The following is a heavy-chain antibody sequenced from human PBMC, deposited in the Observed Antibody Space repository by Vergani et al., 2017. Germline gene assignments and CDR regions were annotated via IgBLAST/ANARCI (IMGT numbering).Heavy chain of an antibody. J-gene: IGHJ4*02. CDR2: IRYDGSNK. V-gene: IGHV3-30*02. CDR3: AKERVLRSSWSAFDY. CDR1: GFTFSSYG. D-gene: IGHD6-13*01. Sequence: QVQLVESGGDVVQPGRSLRLSCAASGFTFSSYGMHWVRQAPGKGLEWVAFIRYDGSNKYYADSVKGRFTISRDNSKNTLYLQMNSLRAEDTAVYYCAKERVLRSSWSAFDYWGQGTLVTVSS.